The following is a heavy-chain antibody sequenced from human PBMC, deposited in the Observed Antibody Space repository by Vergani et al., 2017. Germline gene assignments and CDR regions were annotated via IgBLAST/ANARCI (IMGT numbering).Heavy chain of an antibody. CDR2: IYTSGST. CDR3: ARDLCSGGSCTDY. J-gene: IGHJ4*02. Sequence: QVQLQESGPGLVKPSQTLSLTCTVSGGSISSGSYYWSWIRQPAGKGLEWIGRIYTSGSTNYNPALKSRVTISVDTSKNQFSLKLGSVTAADTAVYYCARDLCSGGSCTDYWGQGTLVTVSS. V-gene: IGHV4-61*02. CDR1: GGSISSGSYY. D-gene: IGHD2-15*01.